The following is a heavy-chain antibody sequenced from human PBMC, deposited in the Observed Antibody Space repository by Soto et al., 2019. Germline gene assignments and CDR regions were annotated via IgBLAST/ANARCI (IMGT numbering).Heavy chain of an antibody. CDR1: GFTFSSYW. D-gene: IGHD5-18*01. J-gene: IGHJ4*02. V-gene: IGHV3-74*01. CDR2: IYSDGSTA. Sequence: PGGSLRLSCAASGFTFSSYWMHWVRQTTGKGLVWVSQIYSDGSTARYADSVKGRFTISRDNAKSTVYLQMNSLRADDTAVYYCATLNSFGSDYWGQGTLVTVSS. CDR3: ATLNSFGSDY.